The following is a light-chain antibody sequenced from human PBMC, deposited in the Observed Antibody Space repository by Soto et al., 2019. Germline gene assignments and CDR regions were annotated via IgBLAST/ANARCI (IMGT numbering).Light chain of an antibody. V-gene: IGLV1-40*01. CDR2: GNS. CDR1: SSNIGAGYD. CDR3: QSYDSSLSVV. J-gene: IGLJ2*01. Sequence: QSVLTQPPSVSGAPGQRVTISCTGSSSNIGAGYDVHWYQQLPGTAPKLLIYGNSNRPSGVPDRFSGSKSGTSASLAITGLQAEDEADYYCQSYDSSLSVVFGGGTMLTAL.